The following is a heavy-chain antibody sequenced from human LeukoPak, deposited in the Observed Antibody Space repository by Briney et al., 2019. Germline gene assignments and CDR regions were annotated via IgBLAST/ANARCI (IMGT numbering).Heavy chain of an antibody. CDR1: GFSVRSNY. CDR3: ARDRYCSGRSCYGDAFDL. J-gene: IGHJ3*01. Sequence: GSLRLSCAASGFSVRSNYMSWVRQSPRKGLEWVSIMYSGGSTDYADSVKGRFIISRDHSKNTLYLQMNSLRAEDTAVYYCARDRYCSGRSCYGDAFDLWGQGTMVTVSS. V-gene: IGHV3-53*01. CDR2: MYSGGST. D-gene: IGHD2-15*01.